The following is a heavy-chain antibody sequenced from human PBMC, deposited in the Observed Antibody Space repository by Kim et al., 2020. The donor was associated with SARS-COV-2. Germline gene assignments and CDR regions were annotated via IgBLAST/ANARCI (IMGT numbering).Heavy chain of an antibody. CDR3: ARAYYDILTGYGNWFDP. Sequence: LKSRVTRSVDTSKNQFSLKLSSVTAADTAVYYCARAYYDILTGYGNWFDPWGQGTLVTVSS. D-gene: IGHD3-9*01. J-gene: IGHJ5*02. V-gene: IGHV4-39*01.